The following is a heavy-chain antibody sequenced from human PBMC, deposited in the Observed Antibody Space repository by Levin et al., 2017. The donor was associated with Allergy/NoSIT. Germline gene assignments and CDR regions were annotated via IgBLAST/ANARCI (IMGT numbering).Heavy chain of an antibody. Sequence: ASVKVSCKASGYTFTGYYMHWVRQAPGQGLEWMGWINPNSGGTNYAQKFQGWVTMTRDTSISTAYMELSRLRSDDTAVYYCARDRKGYVWGSYRAIDAFDIWGQGTMVTVSS. D-gene: IGHD3-16*02. CDR3: ARDRKGYVWGSYRAIDAFDI. CDR2: INPNSGGT. CDR1: GYTFTGYY. V-gene: IGHV1-2*04. J-gene: IGHJ3*02.